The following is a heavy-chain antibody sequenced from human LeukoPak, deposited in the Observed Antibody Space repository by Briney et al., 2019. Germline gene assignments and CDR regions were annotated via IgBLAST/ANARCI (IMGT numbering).Heavy chain of an antibody. V-gene: IGHV7-4-1*02. J-gene: IGHJ4*02. Sequence: GASVKVSCRASGYTFTTYAMNWVRQAPGQGVEWMGWIYTNTGNPTYTQGFTGRFVFSLDTSVSTTYLQISNLKAEDTAVYYCARGIPVYGSSWSYYFDYWGQGTLVTVSS. CDR3: ARGIPVYGSSWSYYFDY. CDR2: IYTNTGNP. CDR1: GYTFTTYA. D-gene: IGHD6-13*01.